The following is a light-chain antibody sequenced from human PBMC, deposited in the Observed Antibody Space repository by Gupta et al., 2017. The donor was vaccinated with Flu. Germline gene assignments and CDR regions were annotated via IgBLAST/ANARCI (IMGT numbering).Light chain of an antibody. CDR3: QQYSTWT. CDR2: QAS. V-gene: IGKV1-5*03. J-gene: IGKJ1*01. CDR1: QSISTF. Sequence: DIQMTQSPSTLSASVGDRVTVTCRASQSISTFLAWYQQKPGEAPKLLIYQASNSESGVPSRFSGSGSGTEFTLTSSSLQPDDFATYYCQQYSTWTFGQGTRVEIK.